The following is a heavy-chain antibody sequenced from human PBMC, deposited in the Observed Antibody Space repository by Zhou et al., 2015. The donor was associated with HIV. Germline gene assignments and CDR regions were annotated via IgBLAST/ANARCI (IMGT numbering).Heavy chain of an antibody. CDR1: GGTFSSYA. CDR3: ARGYCSSTSCSYYYYYGMDV. Sequence: QVQLVQSGAEVKKPGSSVKVSCKASGGTFSSYAISWVRQAPGQGLEWMGGIIPIFGTANYAQKFQGRVTITADESTSTAYMELSSLRSDDTAVYYCARGYCSSTSCSYYYYYGMDVWGQGTTVTVSS. V-gene: IGHV1-69*01. D-gene: IGHD2-2*01. CDR2: IIPIFGTA. J-gene: IGHJ6*02.